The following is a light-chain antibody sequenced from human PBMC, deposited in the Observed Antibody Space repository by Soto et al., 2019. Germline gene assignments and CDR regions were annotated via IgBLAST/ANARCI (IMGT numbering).Light chain of an antibody. CDR3: QHYSSSPWT. Sequence: DIVMTQSPATLSLSLGERATLSCRASQSISKYLAWYQQKPGQAPRVLIYGASSRDTGIPDRFSGSGSGTDFTLTISGLEPEDFAVYYCQHYSSSPWTFGQGTKVEIK. CDR2: GAS. CDR1: QSISKY. J-gene: IGKJ1*01. V-gene: IGKV3-20*01.